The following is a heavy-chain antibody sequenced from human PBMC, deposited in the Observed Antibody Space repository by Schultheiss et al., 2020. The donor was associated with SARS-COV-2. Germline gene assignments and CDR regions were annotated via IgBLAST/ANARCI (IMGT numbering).Heavy chain of an antibody. V-gene: IGHV4-34*01. CDR2: INHSGST. CDR3: ARESKYDFWSGYQYYYYYMDV. J-gene: IGHJ6*03. Sequence: SETLSLTCAVYGGSFSGYYWSWIRQPPGKGLEWIGEINHSGSTNYNPSLKSRVTISLDTSKNQFSLKLSSVTAADTAVYYCARESKYDFWSGYQYYYYYMDVWGKGTTVTVSS. CDR1: GGSFSGYY. D-gene: IGHD3-3*01.